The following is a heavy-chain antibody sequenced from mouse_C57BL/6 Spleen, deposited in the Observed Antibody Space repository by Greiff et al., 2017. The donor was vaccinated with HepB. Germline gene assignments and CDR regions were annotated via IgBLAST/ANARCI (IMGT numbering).Heavy chain of an antibody. J-gene: IGHJ4*01. CDR1: GYAFSSSW. Sequence: VQLQESGPELVKPGASVKISCKASGYAFSSSWMNWVKQRPGKGLEWIGRIYPGDGDTNYNGKFKGKATLTADKSSSTAYMQLSSLTSEDSAVYFCATYYGSSPWYAMDYWGQGTSVTVSS. CDR3: ATYYGSSPWYAMDY. D-gene: IGHD1-1*01. V-gene: IGHV1-82*01. CDR2: IYPGDGDT.